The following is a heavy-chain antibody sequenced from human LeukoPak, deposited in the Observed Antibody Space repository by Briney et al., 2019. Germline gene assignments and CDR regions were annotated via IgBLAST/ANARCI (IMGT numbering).Heavy chain of an antibody. J-gene: IGHJ6*02. V-gene: IGHV1-2*02. CDR3: ASDNLWWAPRAEGMDV. CDR2: INPNSGGT. Sequence: WASVKVSCKASGYTFTGYYMHWVRQAPGQGLEWMGWINPNSGGTNYAQKFQGRVTMTRDTSISTAYMELSRLRSDDTAVYYCASDNLWWAPRAEGMDVWGQGTTVTVSS. CDR1: GYTFTGYY. D-gene: IGHD2-21*01.